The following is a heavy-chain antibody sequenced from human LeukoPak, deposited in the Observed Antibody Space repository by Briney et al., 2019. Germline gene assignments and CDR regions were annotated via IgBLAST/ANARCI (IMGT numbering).Heavy chain of an antibody. CDR3: ARGCSAGTPHNWFDP. D-gene: IGHD6-13*01. Sequence: PSETLSLTCTVSGGSISGYYWSWIRQPPGKGLEWIGYIYYSGSTNYNPSLKSRVTISVDTSKNQFSLKLSSVAAADTAVYYCARGCSAGTPHNWFDPWGQGTLVTVSS. J-gene: IGHJ5*02. V-gene: IGHV4-59*01. CDR1: GGSISGYY. CDR2: IYYSGST.